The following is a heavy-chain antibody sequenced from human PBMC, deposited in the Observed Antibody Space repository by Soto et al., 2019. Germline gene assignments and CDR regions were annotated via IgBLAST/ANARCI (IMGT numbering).Heavy chain of an antibody. Sequence: GSLRLSCAASGFTFSSYAMSWVRQAPGKGLEWVSAISGSGGSTYYADSVKGRFTISRDNSKNTLYLQMNSLRAEDTAVYYCAKDGPYYYDSSGYYYFDYWGQGTLVTVSS. CDR2: ISGSGGST. J-gene: IGHJ4*02. D-gene: IGHD3-22*01. CDR3: AKDGPYYYDSSGYYYFDY. CDR1: GFTFSSYA. V-gene: IGHV3-23*01.